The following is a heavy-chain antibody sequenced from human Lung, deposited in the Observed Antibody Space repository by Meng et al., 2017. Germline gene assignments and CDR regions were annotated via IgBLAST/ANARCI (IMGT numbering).Heavy chain of an antibody. D-gene: IGHD4-17*01. CDR1: GFTFSTHW. J-gene: IGHJ4*02. CDR2: ITGDGSST. CDR3: ARGGVTTDD. Sequence: EVQLVEPGGGLVPPGGSLRLSCAASGFTFSTHWMHWVRQAPGKGLEWVSRITGDGSSTIYADSVQGRFTMSRDNAKNTLSLQMNSLRAEDTAVYYCARGGVTTDDWGQGTLVTVSS. V-gene: IGHV3-74*01.